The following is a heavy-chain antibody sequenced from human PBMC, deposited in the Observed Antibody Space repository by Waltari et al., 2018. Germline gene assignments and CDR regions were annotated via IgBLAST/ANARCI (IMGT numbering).Heavy chain of an antibody. V-gene: IGHV3-23*01. D-gene: IGHD3-3*01. J-gene: IGHJ4*02. CDR3: AKAKDGRVRSGPPRDS. CDR1: GFTFSHSV. CDR2: IGGSGTST. Sequence: EVQLLESGGGLVQPGGSLGLSWSASGFTFSHSVMNRVRQAPGKELEWVSSIGGSGTSTQYAGSVKGRFIISRDNSKTTLYLQMNSLRGEDTAVYYCAKAKDGRVRSGPPRDSWGQGTLVTVSS.